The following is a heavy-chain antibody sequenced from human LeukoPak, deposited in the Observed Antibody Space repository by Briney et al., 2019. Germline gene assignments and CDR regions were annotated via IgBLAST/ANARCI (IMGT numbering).Heavy chain of an antibody. CDR1: GFIFSNYG. CDR2: IGGSGSAT. CDR3: AKIVAGLDY. V-gene: IGHV3-23*01. Sequence: GGSLRLSCAASGFIFSNYGMSWVRQAPGKGREWVSAIGGSGSATYYADSVKGRFTISRDNSKNTLYLQMNSLRADDTAVYYCAKIVAGLDYWGQGTLVTVSS. J-gene: IGHJ4*02. D-gene: IGHD2-15*01.